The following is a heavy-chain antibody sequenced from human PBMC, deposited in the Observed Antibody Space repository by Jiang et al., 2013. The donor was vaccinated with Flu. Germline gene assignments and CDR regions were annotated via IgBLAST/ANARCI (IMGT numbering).Heavy chain of an antibody. CDR1: GYSISSGYY. Sequence: LLKPSETLSLTCAVSGYSISSGYYWGWIRQPPGKGLEWIGSIYHSGSTYYNPSLKSRVTISVDTSKNQFSLKLSSVTAADTAVYYCARARAVAGTGEFDYWGQGTLVTVSS. V-gene: IGHV4-38-2*01. D-gene: IGHD6-19*01. CDR2: IYHSGST. J-gene: IGHJ4*02. CDR3: ARARAVAGTGEFDY.